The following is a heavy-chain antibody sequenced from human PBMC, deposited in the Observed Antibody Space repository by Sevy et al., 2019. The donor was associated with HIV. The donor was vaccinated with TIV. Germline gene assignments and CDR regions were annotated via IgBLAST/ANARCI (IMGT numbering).Heavy chain of an antibody. CDR2: FSFGCGRI. CDR1: GFTFAKYS. D-gene: IGHD2-8*01. V-gene: IGHV3-23*01. Sequence: GGSLRLSCAASGFTFAKYSMSWVRQAPGKGLEWVATFSFGCGRINYADSVKGRFTISRDDSKNTLFLQMNSLRAEDTDTYFCESEGCTQPHDYWGQGTLVTVSS. CDR3: ESEGCTQPHDY. J-gene: IGHJ4*02.